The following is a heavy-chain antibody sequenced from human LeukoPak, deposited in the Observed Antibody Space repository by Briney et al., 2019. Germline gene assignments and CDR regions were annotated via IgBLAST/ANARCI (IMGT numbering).Heavy chain of an antibody. Sequence: SETLSLTCTVSGGSISSYYWSWIRQPPGKGLEWIGYIYYSGSTNYNPSPKSRVTISVDTSKNQFYLKLSSMTAADTAVYYCARVMSYYDSSGYYHRDAFDIWGQGTMVTVSS. CDR3: ARVMSYYDSSGYYHRDAFDI. J-gene: IGHJ3*02. CDR1: GGSISSYY. CDR2: IYYSGST. V-gene: IGHV4-59*01. D-gene: IGHD3-22*01.